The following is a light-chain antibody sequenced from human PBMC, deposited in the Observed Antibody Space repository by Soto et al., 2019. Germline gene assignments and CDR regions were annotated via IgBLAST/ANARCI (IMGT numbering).Light chain of an antibody. Sequence: EIVLTQSPGTLSLSPRERATLSCMASQSVSSSYLAWYQQKPGQAPRLLIYGASSRATGIPDRFSGSGSATDFTLTISRLEPEDFAVYYCQQYGSSPWTFGQGTKVDIK. CDR2: GAS. V-gene: IGKV3-20*01. J-gene: IGKJ1*01. CDR3: QQYGSSPWT. CDR1: QSVSSSY.